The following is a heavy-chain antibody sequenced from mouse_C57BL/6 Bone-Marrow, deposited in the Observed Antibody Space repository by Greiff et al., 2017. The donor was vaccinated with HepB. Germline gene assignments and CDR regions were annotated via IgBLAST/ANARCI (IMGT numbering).Heavy chain of an antibody. Sequence: EVQGVESGGGLVQPGGSLKLSCAASGFTFSDYYMYWVRQTPEKRLEWVAYISNGGGSTYYPDTVKGRFTISRDNAKNTLYLQMSRLKSEDTAMYYCARPPYGPYAMDYWGQGTSVTVSS. V-gene: IGHV5-12*01. J-gene: IGHJ4*01. D-gene: IGHD1-1*02. CDR1: GFTFSDYY. CDR2: ISNGGGST. CDR3: ARPPYGPYAMDY.